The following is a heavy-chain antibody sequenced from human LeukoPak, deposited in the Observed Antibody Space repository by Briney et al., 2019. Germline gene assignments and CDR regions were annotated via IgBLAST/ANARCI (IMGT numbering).Heavy chain of an antibody. V-gene: IGHV3-30*03. D-gene: IGHD3-22*01. CDR1: GFTFSSYG. CDR2: ISYDGSNK. Sequence: GGSLRLSCAASGFTFSSYGMHWVRQAPGKGLEWVAVISYDGSNKYYADSVKGRFTISRDNSKNTLYLQMNSLRAEDTAVYYCARDRYESNGHVNYWGQGTLVTVSS. CDR3: ARDRYESNGHVNY. J-gene: IGHJ4*02.